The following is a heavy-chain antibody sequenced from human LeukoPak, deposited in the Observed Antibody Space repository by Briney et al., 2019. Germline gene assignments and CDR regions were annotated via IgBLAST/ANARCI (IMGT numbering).Heavy chain of an antibody. Sequence: SETLSLTCTVSGYSISSGYYWGWIRQPPGKGLEWIGSIYHSGSTYYNPSLKSRVTISVDTSKNQFSLKLSSVTAADTAVYYCARHRPGYSSGNKTPFQHWGQGTLVTVSS. CDR3: ARHRPGYSSGNKTPFQH. J-gene: IGHJ1*01. V-gene: IGHV4-38-2*02. CDR1: GYSISSGYY. CDR2: IYHSGST. D-gene: IGHD6-19*01.